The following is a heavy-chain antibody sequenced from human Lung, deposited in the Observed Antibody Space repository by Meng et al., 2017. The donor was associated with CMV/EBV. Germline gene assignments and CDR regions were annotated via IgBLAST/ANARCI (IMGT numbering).Heavy chain of an antibody. CDR1: GYTFTGYY. D-gene: IGHD6-13*01. V-gene: IGHV1-2*04. J-gene: IGHJ4*02. CDR3: ARDWEGSWAVFDY. Sequence: QVQVVPLGAGVKQPGASVKVSCQASGYTFTGYYMHWVRQAPGQGLEWMGWINPNSGGTNYAQKFQGWATMTRDTSISTAYMELSRLRSDDTAVYYSARDWEGSWAVFDYWGQGTLVTVSS. CDR2: INPNSGGT.